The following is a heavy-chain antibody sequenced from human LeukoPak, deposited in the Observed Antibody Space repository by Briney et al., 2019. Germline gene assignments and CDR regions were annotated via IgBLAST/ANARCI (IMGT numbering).Heavy chain of an antibody. J-gene: IGHJ5*02. CDR1: GFTFSTYG. D-gene: IGHD6-13*01. CDR2: IWYDESNK. V-gene: IGHV3-33*01. CDR3: ARVILLYSSPNWFDP. Sequence: GGSLRPSCAASGFTFSTYGMHWVRQAPGKGLEWVAIIWYDESNKYYADSVKGRFTISRDNSKNTLYLQMNSLRAEDTSVYYCARVILLYSSPNWFDPWGQGTLVTVSS.